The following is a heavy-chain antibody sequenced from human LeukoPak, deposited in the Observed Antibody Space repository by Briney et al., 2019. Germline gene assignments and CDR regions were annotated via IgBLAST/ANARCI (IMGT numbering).Heavy chain of an antibody. Sequence: QPGGSLRLSCAASGFTFSSYSMNWVRQAPGKGLEWVSYISSSSSTIYYADSVKGRFTISRDNAKNSLYLQMNSLRAEDTAVYYCARDGEFYYDSSSYWGQGSLVTVSS. J-gene: IGHJ4*02. CDR1: GFTFSSYS. V-gene: IGHV3-48*01. D-gene: IGHD3-22*01. CDR3: ARDGEFYYDSSSY. CDR2: ISSSSSTI.